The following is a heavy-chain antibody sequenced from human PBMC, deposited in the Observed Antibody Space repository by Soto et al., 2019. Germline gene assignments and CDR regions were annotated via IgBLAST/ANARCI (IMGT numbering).Heavy chain of an antibody. CDR2: ISGSVPNT. V-gene: IGHV3-23*01. CDR1: GFTFSNYG. D-gene: IGHD3-10*01. Sequence: EVQLLESGGGLVQPGGSLRLSCAASGFTFSNYGMSWVRQAPGKGLEWVSGISGSVPNTYYADSVKGRFTISRDNSKNTLYLQMNSLGVEDTALYYCAMGSTITPRPSLYWGQGTLVTVSS. CDR3: AMGSTITPRPSLY. J-gene: IGHJ4*02.